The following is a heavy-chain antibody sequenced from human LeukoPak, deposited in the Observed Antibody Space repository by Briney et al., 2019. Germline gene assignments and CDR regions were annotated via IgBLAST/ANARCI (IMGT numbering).Heavy chain of an antibody. CDR3: AKYGDYGGIGNYFDY. CDR2: ISYDGSNK. CDR1: GFTFSSYA. V-gene: IGHV3-30-3*01. J-gene: IGHJ4*02. Sequence: GGSLRLSCAASGFTFSSYAMHWVRQAPGKGLEWVAVISYDGSNKYYADSVKARFTISRDNSKNTLYLQMNSLRAEDTAVYYCAKYGDYGGIGNYFDYWGQGTLVTVSS. D-gene: IGHD4-23*01.